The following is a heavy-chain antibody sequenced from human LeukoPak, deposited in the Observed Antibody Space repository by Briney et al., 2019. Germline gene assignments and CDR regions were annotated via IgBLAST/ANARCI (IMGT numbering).Heavy chain of an antibody. J-gene: IGHJ4*02. D-gene: IGHD3-22*01. CDR2: INHSGST. V-gene: IGHV4-34*01. Sequence: SETLSLTCAVYGGSFSGYYWSWIRQPPGKGLEWIGEINHSGSTNYNPSLKSRVTISVDTSKNQFSLKLSSATAADTAVYYCARGMFYYDSSGSYYWGQGTLVTVSS. CDR1: GGSFSGYY. CDR3: ARGMFYYDSSGSYY.